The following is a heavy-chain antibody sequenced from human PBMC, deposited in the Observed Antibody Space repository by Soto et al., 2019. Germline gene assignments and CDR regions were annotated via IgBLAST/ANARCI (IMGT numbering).Heavy chain of an antibody. Sequence: PSETLSLTCTVSGGSISSGGYYWSWIRQYPGKGLEWIGYIYYSGSTYYNPSLKSRVTISVDTSKNQFSLKLSSVTAADTAVYYCARGNGVYVKSISRNFVFDYWGQGTLVTVSS. CDR1: GGSISSGGYY. D-gene: IGHD3-10*02. CDR2: IYYSGST. V-gene: IGHV4-31*03. J-gene: IGHJ4*02. CDR3: ARGNGVYVKSISRNFVFDY.